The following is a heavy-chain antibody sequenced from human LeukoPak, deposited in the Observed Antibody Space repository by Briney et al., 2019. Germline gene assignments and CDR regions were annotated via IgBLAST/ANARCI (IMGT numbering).Heavy chain of an antibody. V-gene: IGHV1-69*05. CDR3: ARGRYSSSNWFDP. Sequence: GASVKVPCKASGGTFSSYAISWVRQPPGQGLEWMGGIIPIFGTANYAQKFQGRVTITTDESTSTAYMELSSLRSEDTAVYYCARGRYSSSNWFDPWGQGTLVTVSS. D-gene: IGHD6-13*01. CDR1: GGTFSSYA. J-gene: IGHJ5*02. CDR2: IIPIFGTA.